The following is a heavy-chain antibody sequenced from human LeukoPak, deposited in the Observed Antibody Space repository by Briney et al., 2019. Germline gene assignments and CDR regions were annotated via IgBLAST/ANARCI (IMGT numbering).Heavy chain of an antibody. CDR2: IGAYNGNT. J-gene: IGHJ3*02. Sequence: ASVKVSCKASGYTFSNYGISWVRQAPGQGLEWLGWIGAYNGNTNYAQNFQGRVTMTTDTSSSTAYMELSRLRSDDTAVYYCARDRGSTGDRVDAFDIWGQGTMVTVSS. CDR3: ARDRGSTGDRVDAFDI. CDR1: GYTFSNYG. D-gene: IGHD7-27*01. V-gene: IGHV1-18*01.